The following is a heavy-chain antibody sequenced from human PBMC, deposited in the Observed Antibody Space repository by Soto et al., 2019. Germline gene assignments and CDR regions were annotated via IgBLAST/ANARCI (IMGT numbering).Heavy chain of an antibody. Sequence: KVSCKASGGTFSSYAISWVRQAPGQGLEWMGGIIPIFGTANYAQKFQGRVTITADKSTSTAYMELSSLRSEDTAVYYCARDQSACGYNWNYGLCGMDVWGQGTTVTVSS. D-gene: IGHD1-7*01. CDR2: IIPIFGTA. CDR1: GGTFSSYA. J-gene: IGHJ6*02. CDR3: ARDQSACGYNWNYGLCGMDV. V-gene: IGHV1-69*06.